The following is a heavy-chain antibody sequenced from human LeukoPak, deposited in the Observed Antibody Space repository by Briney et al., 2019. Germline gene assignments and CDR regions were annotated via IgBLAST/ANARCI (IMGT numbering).Heavy chain of an antibody. CDR2: IYYSGST. V-gene: IGHV4-39*01. CDR3: ARLRDYHYYYMDV. J-gene: IGHJ6*03. CDR1: GGSISSSNYY. Sequence: PSETLSLTCTVSGGSISSSNYYWGWIRQPPGKGLEWIGSIYYSGSTYYNPSLKSRVTISVDTSNNQFSLKLSSVTAADTAVYYCARLRDYHYYYMDVWGKGTTVTISS.